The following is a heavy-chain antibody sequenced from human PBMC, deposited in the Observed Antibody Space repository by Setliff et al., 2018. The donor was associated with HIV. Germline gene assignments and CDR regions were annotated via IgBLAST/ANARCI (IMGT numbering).Heavy chain of an antibody. D-gene: IGHD5-12*01. CDR1: GGPISSSSYY. V-gene: IGHV4-39*07. J-gene: IGHJ4*02. CDR2: IYSSGNT. CDR3: ATLKMATIYRDFDY. Sequence: SETLSLTCSVSGGPISSSSYYWGWIRQPPGKGLEWIGNIYSSGNTYYNPSLKSRVSISVDTSKNQFSLKLSSVTAADTAVYYCATLKMATIYRDFDYWGQGTLVTVSS.